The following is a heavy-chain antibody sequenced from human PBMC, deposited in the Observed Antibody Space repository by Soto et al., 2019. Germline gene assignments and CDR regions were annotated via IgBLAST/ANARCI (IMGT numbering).Heavy chain of an antibody. CDR3: ARAYSSGWPNFDY. Sequence: ASVKVSCKASGYTFTSYYMHWVRQAPGQGLEWMGIINPSGGSTSYAQKFQGRVTMTTDTSTSTVHMELRSLRPDDTAVYYCARAYSSGWPNFDYWGQGTLVTVSS. D-gene: IGHD6-19*01. J-gene: IGHJ4*02. V-gene: IGHV1-46*01. CDR1: GYTFTSYY. CDR2: INPSGGST.